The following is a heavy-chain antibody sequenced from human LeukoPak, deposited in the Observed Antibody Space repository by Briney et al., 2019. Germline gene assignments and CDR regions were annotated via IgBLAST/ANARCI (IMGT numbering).Heavy chain of an antibody. CDR2: IYSGGST. D-gene: IGHD3-22*01. Sequence: PGGSLRLSCAASGFTVSSNYMSWVRQAPGKGLEWVSVIYSGGSTYYADSVKGRFTISRDNSKNTLYLQMNSLRAEDTAVYYCARASDANSSGYDRPDYWGQGTLVTVSS. CDR1: GFTVSSNY. J-gene: IGHJ4*02. V-gene: IGHV3-66*01. CDR3: ARASDANSSGYDRPDY.